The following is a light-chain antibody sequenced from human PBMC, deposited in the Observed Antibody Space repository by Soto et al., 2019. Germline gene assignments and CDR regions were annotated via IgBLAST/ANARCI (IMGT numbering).Light chain of an antibody. J-gene: IGLJ2*01. CDR1: SGAVTSGHY. CDR2: DTR. CDR3: LLSYSGARV. Sequence: QAVVPQEPSLTVSPGGTVTLTFGSSSGAVTSGHYPYWCQQKPGQAPRTLIYDTRNKPSWTPARFSGSLLGGKAALTLSVAQPEDEAEYYCLLSYSGARVFGGGTKLTVL. V-gene: IGLV7-46*01.